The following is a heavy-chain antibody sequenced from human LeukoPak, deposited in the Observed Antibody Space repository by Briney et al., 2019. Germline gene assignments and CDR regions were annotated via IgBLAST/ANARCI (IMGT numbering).Heavy chain of an antibody. CDR1: GLTSSNYG. D-gene: IGHD1-26*01. CDR3: ARSKTVGALYNWFDP. J-gene: IGHJ5*02. V-gene: IGHV3-33*01. Sequence: PGGSLRLSCVASGLTSSNYGMRWVRQAPGKGLEWVAVVWYDGSNKYYADSVKGRFTISRDDSKNTLYLQMNSLRAEDTAVYYCARSKTVGALYNWFDPWGQGTLVTVSS. CDR2: VWYDGSNK.